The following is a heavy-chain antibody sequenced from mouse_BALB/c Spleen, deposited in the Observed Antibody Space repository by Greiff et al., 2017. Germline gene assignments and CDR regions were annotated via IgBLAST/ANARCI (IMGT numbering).Heavy chain of an antibody. V-gene: IGHV3-6*02. CDR2: ISYDGSN. CDR1: GYSITSGYY. CDR3: ASYYRYDDAMDY. J-gene: IGHJ4*01. Sequence: EVQLVESGPGLVKPSQSLSLTCSVTGYSITSGYYWNWIRQFPGNKLEWMGYISYDGSNNYNPSLKNRISITRDTSKNQFFLKLNSVTTEDTATYYCASYYRYDDAMDYWGQGTSVTVSS. D-gene: IGHD2-14*01.